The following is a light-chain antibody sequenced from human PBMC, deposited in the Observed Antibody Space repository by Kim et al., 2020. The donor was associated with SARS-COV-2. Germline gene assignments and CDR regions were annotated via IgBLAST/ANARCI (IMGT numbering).Light chain of an antibody. Sequence: SYELTQPPSLSVAPGKTARITCGGDNIGSKSVHWYQQKPGQAPVVVIYYDTGRPSGVPERFSGSNSGDTATLTISRVEAGDEADYYCQVWDRSTNRVFGGGTQRTVL. CDR2: YDT. CDR3: QVWDRSTNRV. J-gene: IGLJ7*01. V-gene: IGLV3-21*04. CDR1: NIGSKS.